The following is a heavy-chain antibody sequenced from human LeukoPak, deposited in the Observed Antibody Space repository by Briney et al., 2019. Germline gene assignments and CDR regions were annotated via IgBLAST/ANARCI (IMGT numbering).Heavy chain of an antibody. CDR1: GYTFTSYD. J-gene: IGHJ5*02. CDR3: ARGAQFCSGGSRWGVYNWFDP. Sequence: GASVKVSCKASGYTFTSYDINWVRQATGQGLEWMGWMNPNGGNTGYAQKFQGRVTMTRNTSISTAYMELSSLRSEDTAVYYCARGAQFCSGGSRWGVYNWFDPWGQGTLVTVSS. CDR2: MNPNGGNT. D-gene: IGHD2-15*01. V-gene: IGHV1-8*01.